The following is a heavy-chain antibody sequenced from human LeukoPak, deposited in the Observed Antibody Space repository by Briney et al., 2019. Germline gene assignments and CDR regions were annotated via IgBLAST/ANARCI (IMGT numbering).Heavy chain of an antibody. J-gene: IGHJ4*02. V-gene: IGHV1-2*02. CDR3: ARDGAFGVVTTTYYFDY. D-gene: IGHD3-3*01. CDR2: INPNSGGT. Sequence: ASVKVSCKASGYTFTGYYMHWVRQAPGQGLGWMGWINPNSGGTNYAQKFQGRVTMTRDTSISTAYMELSRLRSDDTAVYYCARDGAFGVVTTTYYFDYWGQGTLVTVSS. CDR1: GYTFTGYY.